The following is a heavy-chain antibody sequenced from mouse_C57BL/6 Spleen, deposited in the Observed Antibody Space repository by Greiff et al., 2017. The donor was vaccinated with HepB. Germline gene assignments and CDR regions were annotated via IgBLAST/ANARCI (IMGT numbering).Heavy chain of an antibody. CDR2: ISSGSSTI. CDR3: ARKEIYDGYTYAMDY. Sequence: EVQRVESGGGLVKPGGSLKLSCAASGFTFSDYGMHWVRQAPEKGLEWVAYISSGSSTIYYAETVKGRFTISRDNAKNTLFLQMTSLRSEDTAMYYCARKEIYDGYTYAMDYWGQGTSVTVSS. D-gene: IGHD2-3*01. V-gene: IGHV5-17*01. CDR1: GFTFSDYG. J-gene: IGHJ4*01.